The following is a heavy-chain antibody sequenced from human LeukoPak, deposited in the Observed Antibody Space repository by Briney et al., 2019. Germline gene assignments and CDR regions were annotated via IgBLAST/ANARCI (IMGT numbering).Heavy chain of an antibody. CDR2: IYPGDSDT. Sequence: SXXGSGXSFTRYXXGWXXQMXGXXXXXMGIIYPGDSDTRYSPSFQGQVTISADKSISTAYLQWSSLKASDTAMYYCARRRLGNDAFDIWGQGTMVTVSS. CDR3: ARRRLGNDAFDI. J-gene: IGHJ3*02. V-gene: IGHV5-51*01. CDR1: GXSFTRYX.